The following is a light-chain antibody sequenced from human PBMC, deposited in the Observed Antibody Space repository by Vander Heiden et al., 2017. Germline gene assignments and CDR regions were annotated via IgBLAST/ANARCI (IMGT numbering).Light chain of an antibody. CDR2: QDS. CDR1: KLGDKY. CDR3: QAWDSSYVV. J-gene: IGLJ2*01. Sequence: SYELTQPPSVSVPPGQTASITCSGDKLGDKYACWYQQKPGQSPVLVIYQDSKRPSGIPERFSGSNSGNTATLTISGTQAMDEADYYCQAWDSSYVVFGGGTKLNVL. V-gene: IGLV3-1*01.